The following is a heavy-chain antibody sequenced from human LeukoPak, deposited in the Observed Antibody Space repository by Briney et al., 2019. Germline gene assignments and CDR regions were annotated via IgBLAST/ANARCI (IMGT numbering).Heavy chain of an antibody. CDR1: GFTFSHHW. CDR3: ARLNWNYADY. Sequence: GGSLRLSCTASGFTFSHHWMTWVRQAPGKGLEWVANIKEDGSEKDYVDSVKGRFTISRDNGKNSLYLQMNSLRGEDTAVYYCARLNWNYADYWGQGSLVTVST. J-gene: IGHJ4*02. CDR2: IKEDGSEK. V-gene: IGHV3-7*01. D-gene: IGHD3-3*01.